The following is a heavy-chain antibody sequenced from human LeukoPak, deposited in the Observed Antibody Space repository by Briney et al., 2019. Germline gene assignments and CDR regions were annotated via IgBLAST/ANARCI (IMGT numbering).Heavy chain of an antibody. CDR3: ARYPLSYTSNWHYYFDY. V-gene: IGHV1-18*01. J-gene: IGHJ4*02. Sequence: ASVKVSCKASGYTFTSYGVSWVRQAPGQGLEWVGWSSASNGNTNSAQKLQGRVTLTTDTSSSTAYVELRSLRSDDTAVYYCARYPLSYTSNWHYYFDYWGQGTLLTVSS. D-gene: IGHD1-7*01. CDR2: SSASNGNT. CDR1: GYTFTSYG.